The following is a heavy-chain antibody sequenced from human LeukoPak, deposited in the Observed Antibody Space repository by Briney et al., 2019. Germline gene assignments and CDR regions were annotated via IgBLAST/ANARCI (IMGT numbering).Heavy chain of an antibody. CDR2: ISAYNGNT. CDR3: AGEVSCSSSSCYGEDYFDY. J-gene: IGHJ4*02. D-gene: IGHD2-2*01. V-gene: IGHV1-18*01. Sequence: ASVKVSCKASGYTFTSYGISWVRQAPGQGLEWMGWISAYNGNTNYAQKLQGRVTMTTDTSTSTAYMELRSLRSDDTAVYYCAGEVSCSSSSCYGEDYFDYWGQGTLVTVSS. CDR1: GYTFTSYG.